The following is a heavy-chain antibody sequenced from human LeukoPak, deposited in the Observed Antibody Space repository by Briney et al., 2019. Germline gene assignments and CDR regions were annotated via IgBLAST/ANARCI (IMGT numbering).Heavy chain of an antibody. D-gene: IGHD6-25*01. V-gene: IGHV4-4*07. J-gene: IGHJ2*01. CDR3: ARVSASSDIYSFWYFDL. Sequence: SETLSLTCTVSGGSISSYYWSWIRQPAGKGLEWIGRIYSRGNTNYNPSLKSRVTMSVDLSKNQFSLKLSSVTAADTAVYYCARVSASSDIYSFWYFDLWGRGTLVTVSS. CDR2: IYSRGNT. CDR1: GGSISSYY.